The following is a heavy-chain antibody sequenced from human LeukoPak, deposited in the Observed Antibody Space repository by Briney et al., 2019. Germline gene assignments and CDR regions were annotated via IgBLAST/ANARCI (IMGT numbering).Heavy chain of an antibody. J-gene: IGHJ4*01. CDR3: AKDAQRGFDYSNSLKY. CDR1: GFTFSHFG. Sequence: GGSLRLSCAASGFTFSHFGMHWVRQAPGKGLEGVAVIWNDGSNEYYADSVKGRFTISRDNSKNTVSLQMNSLRDEDTAVYYCAKDAQRGFDYSNSLKYWGHGTLVTVSS. V-gene: IGHV3-33*06. D-gene: IGHD4-11*01. CDR2: IWNDGSNE.